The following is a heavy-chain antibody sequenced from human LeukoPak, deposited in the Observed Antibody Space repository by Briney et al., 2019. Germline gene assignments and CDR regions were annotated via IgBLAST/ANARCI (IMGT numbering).Heavy chain of an antibody. CDR3: AKDPCGGDCYWDAFDI. J-gene: IGHJ3*02. Sequence: GSLRLSCAASGFTFSSYGMHWVRQAPGKGLEWVAFIRDDGSNKYYADSVKGRFTISRDNSKNTLYLQMNSLRAEDTAVYYCAKDPCGGDCYWDAFDIWGQGTMVTVSS. D-gene: IGHD2-21*01. CDR1: GFTFSSYG. CDR2: IRDDGSNK. V-gene: IGHV3-30*02.